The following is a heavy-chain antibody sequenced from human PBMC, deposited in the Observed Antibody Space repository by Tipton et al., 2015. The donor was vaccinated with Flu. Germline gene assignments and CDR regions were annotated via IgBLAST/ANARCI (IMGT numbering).Heavy chain of an antibody. V-gene: IGHV3-49*04. J-gene: IGHJ6*02. CDR1: GFTFGDYA. CDR3: TRAQVEFWSGYYLYYYCGMDV. Sequence: SLRLSCTASGFTFGDYAMSWVRQAPGKGLEWVGFIRSKAYGGTTEYAASVKGRFTISRDDSKSIAYLQMNSLKTEDTAVYYCTRAQVEFWSGYYLYYYCGMDVWGQGTTVPVSS. CDR2: IRSKAYGGTT. D-gene: IGHD3-3*01.